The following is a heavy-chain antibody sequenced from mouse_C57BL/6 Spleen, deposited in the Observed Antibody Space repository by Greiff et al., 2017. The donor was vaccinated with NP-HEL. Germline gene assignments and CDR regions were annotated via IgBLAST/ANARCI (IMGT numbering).Heavy chain of an antibody. J-gene: IGHJ1*03. CDR1: GYTFTSYW. D-gene: IGHD1-1*01. CDR3: ARPALYYGSSYRYFDV. CDR2: IDPSDSYT. V-gene: IGHV1-50*01. Sequence: QVQLQQPGAELVKPGASVKLSCKASGYTFTSYWMQWVKQRPGQGLEWIGEIDPSDSYTNYNQKFKGKATLTVDTSSSTAYMQLSSLTSEDSAVYYCARPALYYGSSYRYFDVWGTGTTVTVSS.